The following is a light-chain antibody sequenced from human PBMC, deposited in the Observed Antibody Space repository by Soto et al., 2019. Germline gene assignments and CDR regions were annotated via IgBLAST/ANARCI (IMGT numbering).Light chain of an antibody. CDR1: QNVRFY. J-gene: IGKJ1*01. Sequence: EIVLTQSPATLSLSPGERATLSCRASQNVRFYLAWYQQKPGQTPRLLIYDASKRASGIPARFSGSGSGTDFTITISSLEPEDFAVYYCQQRTNWSWTFGRGTKVEVK. V-gene: IGKV3-11*01. CDR3: QQRTNWSWT. CDR2: DAS.